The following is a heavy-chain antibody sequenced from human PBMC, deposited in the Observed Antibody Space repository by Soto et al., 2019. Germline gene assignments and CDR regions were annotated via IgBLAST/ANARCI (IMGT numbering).Heavy chain of an antibody. Sequence: HPGWSLRLSCAASGFTFRSYAMHWVRQAPGKGLECVAVISHDGNNKFYRDYVKGRFTISRDNSKNTLYLQINSLRYEDTAVYYCARGDREDIAVVIGVRPGEYGVDVWGQGTTVTVSS. CDR1: GFTFRSYA. J-gene: IGHJ6*02. V-gene: IGHV3-30-3*01. CDR2: ISHDGNNK. D-gene: IGHD2-15*01. CDR3: ARGDREDIAVVIGVRPGEYGVDV.